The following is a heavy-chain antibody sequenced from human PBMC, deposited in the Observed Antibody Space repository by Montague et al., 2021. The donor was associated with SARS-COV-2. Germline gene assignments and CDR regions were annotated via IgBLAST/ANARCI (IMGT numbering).Heavy chain of an antibody. CDR1: GGSITSYY. J-gene: IGHJ4*02. CDR3: ARSWGQWLLWGYYFDY. Sequence: SETLSLTCVVSGGSITSYYWSWIRQPPGKGLEWIAYVHNSGTTSYNPSLNSRVLISVDPSMNQFSLKLSSVTAADTAVYYCARSWGQWLLWGYYFDYWGQGTLVTVSS. D-gene: IGHD6-19*01. CDR2: VHNSGTT. V-gene: IGHV4-59*08.